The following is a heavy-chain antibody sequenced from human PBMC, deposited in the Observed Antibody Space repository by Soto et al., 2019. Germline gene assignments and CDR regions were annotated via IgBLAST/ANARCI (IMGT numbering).Heavy chain of an antibody. Sequence: QVQLVQSGAEVKKPWSSVKVSCKASGGTFSSYAISWVRQAPGQGLEWMGGIIPIFGTANYAQKFQGRVTITADESTSTAYMELSSLRSEDTAVYYCARDRPRSWWGGNYYYGMDVWGQGTTVTVSS. CDR3: ARDRPRSWWGGNYYYGMDV. CDR2: IIPIFGTA. D-gene: IGHD2-8*02. V-gene: IGHV1-69*01. CDR1: GGTFSSYA. J-gene: IGHJ6*02.